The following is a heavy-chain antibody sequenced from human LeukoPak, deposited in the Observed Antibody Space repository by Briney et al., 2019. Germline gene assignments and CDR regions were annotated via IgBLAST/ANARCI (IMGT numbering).Heavy chain of an antibody. CDR3: AKDVGRNQLLSVY. D-gene: IGHD2-2*01. Sequence: PGGSLRLSCAASGFTFSSYAVSWVRQAPGKGLEWVSAISGSGGSTYYADSVKGRFTISRDNSKNTLYLQMNSLRAEDTAVYYCAKDVGRNQLLSVYWGQGTLVTVSS. J-gene: IGHJ4*02. CDR1: GFTFSSYA. CDR2: ISGSGGST. V-gene: IGHV3-23*01.